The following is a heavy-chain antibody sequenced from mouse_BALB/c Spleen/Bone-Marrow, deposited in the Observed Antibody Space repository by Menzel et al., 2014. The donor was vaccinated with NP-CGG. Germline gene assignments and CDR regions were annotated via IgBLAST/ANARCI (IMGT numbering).Heavy chain of an antibody. V-gene: IGHV14-3*02. D-gene: IGHD1-1*02. CDR3: ARVKLWSYAMDY. J-gene: IGHJ4*01. CDR1: GFNIKDTY. CDR2: IDPANGNT. Sequence: VQLQQPGAELVKPGASVKLSCTASGFNIKDTYMHWVKQRPEQGLEWIGRIDPANGNTKYDPKFQGKATITADTPSNTAYLQLSSLTSEDTAVYYCARVKLWSYAMDYWGQGSSVTVSS.